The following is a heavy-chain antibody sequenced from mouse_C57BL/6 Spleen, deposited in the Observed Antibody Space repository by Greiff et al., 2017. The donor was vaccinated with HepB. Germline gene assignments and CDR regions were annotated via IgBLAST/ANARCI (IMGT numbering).Heavy chain of an antibody. CDR2: IDPETGGT. V-gene: IGHV1-15*01. J-gene: IGHJ2*01. CDR1: GYTFTDYE. Sequence: QVQLQQSGAELVRPGASVTLSCKASGYTFTDYEMHWVKQTPVHGLEWIGAIDPETGGTAYNQKFKGKAILTADKSSSTAYMELRSLTSEDSAVYYCTRKVITTVVAPFDYWGQGTTLTVSS. D-gene: IGHD1-1*01. CDR3: TRKVITTVVAPFDY.